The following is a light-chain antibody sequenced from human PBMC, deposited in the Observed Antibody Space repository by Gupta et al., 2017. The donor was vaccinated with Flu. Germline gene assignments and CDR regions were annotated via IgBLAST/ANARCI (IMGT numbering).Light chain of an antibody. CDR1: TSDIGSYSY. V-gene: IGLV2-14*04. CDR3: ASQSDSSNLHV. CDR2: DVS. Sequence: ITSYCAATTSDIGSYSYVSWYQQQPGQAPKLVIYDVSNRPSGASDRISGSKSGSTASLTITGLQAEDEADYYCASQSDSSNLHVFGSGTRLTVL. J-gene: IGLJ1*01.